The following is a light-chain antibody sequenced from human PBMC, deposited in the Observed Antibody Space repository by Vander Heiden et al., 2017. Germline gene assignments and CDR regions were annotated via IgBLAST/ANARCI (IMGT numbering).Light chain of an antibody. CDR3: QQGDDTPRT. V-gene: IGKV1-39*01. J-gene: IGKJ1*01. CDR2: AAS. Sequence: DIQMTQSPSSLSASIGNRVTITCRASQSIGTYLNWYLQKPGKAPNLLISAASILRSGVPSRFIGSGSGTDFTLTISSLQPGDFATYYCQQGDDTPRTFGQGTKVEIK. CDR1: QSIGTY.